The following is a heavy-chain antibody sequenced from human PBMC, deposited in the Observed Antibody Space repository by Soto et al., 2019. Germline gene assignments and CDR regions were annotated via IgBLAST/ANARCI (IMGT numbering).Heavy chain of an antibody. J-gene: IGHJ4*02. Sequence: PSETLSLTCTVSGGSISSGGYYWSWIRQHPGKGLEWIGYIYYSGSTYYNPSLKSRVTISVDTSKNQFSLKLSSVTAADTAVYYCARASRFGYYFDYWGQGTLVTVSS. CDR1: GGSISSGGYY. V-gene: IGHV4-31*03. D-gene: IGHD3-16*01. CDR2: IYYSGST. CDR3: ARASRFGYYFDY.